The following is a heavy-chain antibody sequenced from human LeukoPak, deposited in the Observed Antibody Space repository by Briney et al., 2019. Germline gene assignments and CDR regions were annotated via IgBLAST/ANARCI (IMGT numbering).Heavy chain of an antibody. D-gene: IGHD4-11*01. J-gene: IGHJ6*03. V-gene: IGHV3-48*01. CDR1: GFTFSSYS. Sequence: GGSLRLSCAASGFTFSSYSMNWVRQAPGKGLEWVSYISSSSSTIYYADSVKGRFTISRDNAKNSLYLQMNSLRAEDTAVYYCARATISTVTPLYYYYYMDVWGKGTTVTVSS. CDR2: ISSSSSTI. CDR3: ARATISTVTPLYYYYYMDV.